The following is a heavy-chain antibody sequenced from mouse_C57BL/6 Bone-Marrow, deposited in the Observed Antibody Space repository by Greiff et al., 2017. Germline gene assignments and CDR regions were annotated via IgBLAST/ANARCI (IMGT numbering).Heavy chain of an antibody. J-gene: IGHJ4*01. Sequence: VQLQQPGAELVRPGSSVKLSCKASGYTFTSYWMHWVKQRPVQGLEWIGNIDPSDSETHYNQKFKDKATLTVDKSSSTAYMQLSSLTSEDSAVYYCANGYYYGSSYDYYAMDYWGQGTSVTVSS. V-gene: IGHV1-52*01. CDR2: IDPSDSET. D-gene: IGHD1-1*01. CDR3: ANGYYYGSSYDYYAMDY. CDR1: GYTFTSYW.